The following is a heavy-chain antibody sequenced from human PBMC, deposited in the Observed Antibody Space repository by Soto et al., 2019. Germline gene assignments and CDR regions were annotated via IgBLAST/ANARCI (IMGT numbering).Heavy chain of an antibody. CDR3: VKASTYSSSQGWFDP. V-gene: IGHV3-9*01. J-gene: IGHJ5*02. D-gene: IGHD6-6*01. CDR1: GVSFDGYA. CDR2: ISWNSGNI. Sequence: EVQLVESGGGLVQPGRSLRLSCAASGVSFDGYAMNWVRQPPGTGLEWVSGISWNSGNIDYADSVKGRFTISRDNAKNALYLQMNSLRAEDTALYYCVKASTYSSSQGWFDPWGQGTMVTVSS.